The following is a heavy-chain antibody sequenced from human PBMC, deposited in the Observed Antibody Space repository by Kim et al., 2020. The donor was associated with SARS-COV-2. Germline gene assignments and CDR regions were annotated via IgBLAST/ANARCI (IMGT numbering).Heavy chain of an antibody. V-gene: IGHV3-30*07. Sequence: ADSVEGRFTISRDNSKNTLYLQMNSLRAEDTAVYYCARDDYYDSRRYYFDYWGQGTLVTVSS. CDR3: ARDDYYDSRRYYFDY. J-gene: IGHJ4*02. D-gene: IGHD3-22*01.